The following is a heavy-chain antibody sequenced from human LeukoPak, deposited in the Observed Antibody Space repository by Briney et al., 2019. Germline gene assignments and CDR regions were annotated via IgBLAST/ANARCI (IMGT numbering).Heavy chain of an antibody. Sequence: SETLSLTCTVSGGSISSYYWSGIRQPAGKGLEWIGRIYTSGSTNYNPSLKSRVTMSVDTSKNQFSLKLSSVTAADTAVYYCARGSDIGGYYYYMDVWGKGTTVTVSS. CDR2: IYTSGST. D-gene: IGHD5-12*01. CDR1: GGSISSYY. J-gene: IGHJ6*03. CDR3: ARGSDIGGYYYYMDV. V-gene: IGHV4-4*07.